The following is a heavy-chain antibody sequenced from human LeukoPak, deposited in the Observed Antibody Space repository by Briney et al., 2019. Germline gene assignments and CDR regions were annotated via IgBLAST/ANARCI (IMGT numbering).Heavy chain of an antibody. CDR3: ARDLTVRGVILMGY. J-gene: IGHJ4*02. D-gene: IGHD3-10*01. CDR2: ISAYNGNT. CDR1: GYTFTSYG. V-gene: IGHV1-18*01. Sequence: ASVKVSCKASGYTFTSYGINWVRQAPGQGLEWMGWISAYNGNTNYAQKLQGRVTMTTDTSTSTAYMELRSLRSDDTAVYYCARDLTVRGVILMGYWGQGTLVTVSS.